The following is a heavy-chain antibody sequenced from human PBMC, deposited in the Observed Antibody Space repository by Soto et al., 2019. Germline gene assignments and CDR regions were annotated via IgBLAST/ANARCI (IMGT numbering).Heavy chain of an antibody. V-gene: IGHV4-59*01. CDR3: ARGADYDILTGSYYDY. CDR2: IYYSGRT. CDR1: GGSISSYY. J-gene: IGHJ4*02. Sequence: PSETLSLTCTVSGGSISSYYWSWIRQPPGKGLEWIGYIYYSGRTNYNPSLKSRVTISVDTSKNQFSLKLSSVTAADTAVYYCARGADYDILTGSYYDYWGQGTLVTV. D-gene: IGHD3-9*01.